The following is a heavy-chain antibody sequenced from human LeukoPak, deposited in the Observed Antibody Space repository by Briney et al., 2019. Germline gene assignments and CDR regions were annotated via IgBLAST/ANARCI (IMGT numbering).Heavy chain of an antibody. V-gene: IGHV1-18*01. CDR3: ARDRGGCSSTSCYTGIYSYFDY. CDR2: ISAYNGNT. Sequence: EASVKVSCKASGYTFTSYDISWVRQAPGQGLEWMGWISAYNGNTNYAQKLQGRVTMTTDTSTSTAYMELRSLRSDDTAVYYCARDRGGCSSTSCYTGIYSYFDYWGQGTLVTVSS. J-gene: IGHJ4*02. D-gene: IGHD2-2*02. CDR1: GYTFTSYD.